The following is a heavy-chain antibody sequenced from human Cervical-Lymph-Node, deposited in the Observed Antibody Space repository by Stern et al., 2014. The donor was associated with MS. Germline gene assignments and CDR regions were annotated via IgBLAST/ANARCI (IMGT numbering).Heavy chain of an antibody. Sequence: QLQLQESGPGLVKPSETLSLTCTVSGGSISSYYWSWIRQPPGKGLEWIGYIYYSGSTNYNPSLKSRVTISVDTSKNQFSLKLSSVTAADTAVYYCASFDTIAASFDYWGQGTLVTVSS. CDR1: GGSISSYY. CDR3: ASFDTIAASFDY. J-gene: IGHJ4*02. CDR2: IYYSGST. D-gene: IGHD6-13*01. V-gene: IGHV4-59*01.